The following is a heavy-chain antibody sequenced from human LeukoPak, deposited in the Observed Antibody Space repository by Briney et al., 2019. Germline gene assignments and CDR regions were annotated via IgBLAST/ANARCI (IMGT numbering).Heavy chain of an antibody. D-gene: IGHD2-2*01. CDR1: GGSISSYY. Sequence: PSETLSLTCTVSGGSISSYYWSWIRQPPGKGLEWIGYIYYSGSTNYNPSLKSRVTISVDTSKNQFSLKLSSVTAADTAVYYCARFDPAAIGSLDIWGQGTMVTVSS. CDR3: ARFDPAAIGSLDI. CDR2: IYYSGST. V-gene: IGHV4-59*01. J-gene: IGHJ3*02.